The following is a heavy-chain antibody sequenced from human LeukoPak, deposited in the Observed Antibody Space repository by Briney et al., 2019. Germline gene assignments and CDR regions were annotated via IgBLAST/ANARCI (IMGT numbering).Heavy chain of an antibody. CDR1: GLTVSSNY. CDR3: ARDSGSGWSPFDY. D-gene: IGHD6-19*01. CDR2: IYNGDMT. V-gene: IGHV3-66*02. J-gene: IGHJ4*02. Sequence: GGSLRLSCAASGLTVSSNYMSWVRQAPGKGLEWLSVIYNGDMTYYADSVKGRFTISRDNSKNTLYLQMNSLRAEDTAVYYCARDSGSGWSPFDYWGQGTLVTVSS.